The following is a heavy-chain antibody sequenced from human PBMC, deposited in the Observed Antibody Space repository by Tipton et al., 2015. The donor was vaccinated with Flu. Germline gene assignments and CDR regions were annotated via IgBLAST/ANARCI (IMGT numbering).Heavy chain of an antibody. CDR2: IYHSGST. V-gene: IGHV4-38-2*01. J-gene: IGHJ6*02. CDR3: ARSDWYGMDV. CDR1: GYSISSGYY. D-gene: IGHD3-9*01. Sequence: TLSLTCAVSGYSISSGYYWGWIRQPLGKGLEWIGSIYHSGSTYYNPSLTSRVTISVDTSKNQFSLKLSSVTAADTAVYYCARSDWYGMDVWGQGTTVTVSS.